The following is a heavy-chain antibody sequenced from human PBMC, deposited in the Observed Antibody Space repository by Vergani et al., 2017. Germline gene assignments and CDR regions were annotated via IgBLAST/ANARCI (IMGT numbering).Heavy chain of an antibody. CDR1: GGSMSDFY. V-gene: IGHV4-4*07. J-gene: IGHJ5*02. CDR3: ARGNCGVNCPKYDWLAP. CDR2: IYPNGNG. D-gene: IGHD2-21*01. Sequence: QLQLQESDPGLVKPSDTLSLTCTVSGGSMSDFYWTWIRQPAGRGLEWIGRIYPNGNGNYNESLRSRLTMSIDTSRSQFSLILSSVTAADTAVYYCARGNCGVNCPKYDWLAPWGRGILVTVSS.